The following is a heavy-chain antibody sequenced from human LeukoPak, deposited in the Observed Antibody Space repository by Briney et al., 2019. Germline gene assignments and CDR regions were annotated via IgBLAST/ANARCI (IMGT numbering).Heavy chain of an antibody. Sequence: GGSLRLSCAASGFTFSSYWMSWVRQAPGKGLQWVANIKQDGSEKYYVDSVKGRFTISRDNSKNTLYLQMNSLRAEDTAVYYCARVSVMGTDFDYWGQGTLVTASS. V-gene: IGHV3-7*01. CDR1: GFTFSSYW. CDR2: IKQDGSEK. D-gene: IGHD5-24*01. CDR3: ARVSVMGTDFDY. J-gene: IGHJ4*02.